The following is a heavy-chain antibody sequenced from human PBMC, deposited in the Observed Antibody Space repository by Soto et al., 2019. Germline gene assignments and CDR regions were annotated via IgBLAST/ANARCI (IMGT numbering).Heavy chain of an antibody. CDR2: ISYDGSNG. V-gene: IGHV3-30*18. Sequence: QVQLVESGGGVVQPGKSLRLSCAASGFIFSDYGMHWVRQAPGKGLEWVAVISYDGSNGYYADSVKGRFTISRDNSKKTLYLQMNSLRDEDTAVYDCSKGIKCLVTTEHFDYWGQGTLVTVSS. J-gene: IGHJ4*02. CDR3: SKGIKCLVTTEHFDY. D-gene: IGHD1-1*01. CDR1: GFIFSDYG.